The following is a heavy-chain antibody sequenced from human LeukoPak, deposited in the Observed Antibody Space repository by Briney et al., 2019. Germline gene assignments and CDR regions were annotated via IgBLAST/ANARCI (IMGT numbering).Heavy chain of an antibody. V-gene: IGHV4-34*01. CDR2: INHSGST. CDR3: ARAKYYYDSSGYYYRVLYYFDY. J-gene: IGHJ4*02. Sequence: SETLSLTCVVYGGSFSGYYWSWIRQPPGKGLEWIGEINHSGSTNYNPSLKSRVTISVDTDKNQFSLKLSSVTAADTAVYYCARAKYYYDSSGYYYRVLYYFDYWVQGTLVTVSS. D-gene: IGHD3-22*01. CDR1: GGSFSGYY.